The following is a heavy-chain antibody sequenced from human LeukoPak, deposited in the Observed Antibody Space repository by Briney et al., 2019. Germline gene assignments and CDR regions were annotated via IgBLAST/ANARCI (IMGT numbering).Heavy chain of an antibody. CDR1: GFTFSSYA. CDR2: ISGSGGST. V-gene: IGHV3-23*01. J-gene: IGHJ4*02. D-gene: IGHD6-19*01. Sequence: GGSLRLSCAASGFTFSSYAMSWVRQAPGRGLEWVSAISGSGGSTYYADSVKGRFTISRDNSKNTLYLQMNNLRAEDTAVYYCAKPVLSSGWYLYYFDYWGQGTLVTVSS. CDR3: AKPVLSSGWYLYYFDY.